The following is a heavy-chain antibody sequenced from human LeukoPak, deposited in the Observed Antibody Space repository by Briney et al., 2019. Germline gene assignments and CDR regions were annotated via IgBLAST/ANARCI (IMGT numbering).Heavy chain of an antibody. D-gene: IGHD5-18*01. V-gene: IGHV4-61*02. CDR1: GGSINTYGYY. CDR3: ARTRKGYSYGYFDN. J-gene: IGHJ4*02. Sequence: PSETLSLTCTVSGGSINTYGYYWSWIRQPAGKGLEWIGRIYTSGSINYNPSLKSRVTMSVDTSKNQFSLKLSSVTAADTAVYYCARTRKGYSYGYFDNWDQGTLVTVSS. CDR2: IYTSGSI.